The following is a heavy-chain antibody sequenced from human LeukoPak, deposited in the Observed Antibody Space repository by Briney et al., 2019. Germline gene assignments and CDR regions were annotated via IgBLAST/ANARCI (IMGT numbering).Heavy chain of an antibody. D-gene: IGHD3-16*02. CDR1: GGSISSYY. V-gene: IGHV4-59*08. J-gene: IGHJ4*02. CDR3: ASRSRGVIDY. CDR2: IYYSGST. Sequence: SETLSLTCTVSGGSISSYYWNWIRQPPGKGLEWIGFIYYSGSTYYNPSLKSRVTISVDTSKNQFSLKLSSVTAADTAVYYCASRSRGVIDYWGQGTLVTVSS.